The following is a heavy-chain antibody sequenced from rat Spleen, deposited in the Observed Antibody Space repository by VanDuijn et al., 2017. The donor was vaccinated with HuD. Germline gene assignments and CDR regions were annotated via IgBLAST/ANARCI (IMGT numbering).Heavy chain of an antibody. CDR1: GFSLTSYH. D-gene: IGHD1-12*01. J-gene: IGHJ2*01. CDR3: ARANRDSYAHFDH. Sequence: QVQLKESGPGLVQPSQTLSLTCTVSGFSLTSYHVSWVRQPPGKGLEWMGVIWTGGNTAYNSLLKSRLSITRDISESQVFLKMNSLQTEDTATYYWARANRDSYAHFDHWGQGVMVTVSS. V-gene: IGHV2-43*01. CDR2: IWTGGNT.